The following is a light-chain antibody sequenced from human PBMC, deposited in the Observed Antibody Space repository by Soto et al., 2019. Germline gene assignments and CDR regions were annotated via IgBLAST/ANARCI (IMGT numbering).Light chain of an antibody. CDR1: SSDVGGYNY. CDR2: EVN. V-gene: IGLV2-14*01. Sequence: QSVLTQPASVSGSPGQSITISCTGTSSDVGGYNYVSWYQQHPGKAPKLMIFEVNNRPSGVSNRFSGSKSGNTASLTISGLLAEDESDYYCSSYTRSSTPVFGGGTKLTVL. CDR3: SSYTRSSTPV. J-gene: IGLJ2*01.